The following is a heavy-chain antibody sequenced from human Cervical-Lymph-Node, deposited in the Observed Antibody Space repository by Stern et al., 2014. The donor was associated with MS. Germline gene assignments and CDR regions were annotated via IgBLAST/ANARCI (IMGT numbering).Heavy chain of an antibody. CDR2: FSPSTNRT. J-gene: IGHJ4*02. Sequence: QDQLVQSGAEVKKPGASVRISCKTTGHTVTTYSMHWIRQAPGQGLEWIGIFSPSTNRTTLAQKVQGRVTVTWDTSTSTLYLGLSSLQSDDTAVYYCATPLPFALWGQGTLVTVSS. CDR1: GHTVTTYS. CDR3: ATPLPFAL. V-gene: IGHV1-46*01.